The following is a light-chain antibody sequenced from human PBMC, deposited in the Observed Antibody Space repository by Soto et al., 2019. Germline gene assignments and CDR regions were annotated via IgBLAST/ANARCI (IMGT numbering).Light chain of an antibody. CDR1: QSVSSN. V-gene: IGKV3-15*01. CDR3: QQYNNWPWT. Sequence: EIVMTQSPATLSVSPGERATLSCRASQSVSSNLAWYQQKPGQAPRLLIYGASTRATGIPARFSGSGSGTDFTLTISSLQSEDFAVYYCQQYNNWPWTFGKGTKVEIQ. CDR2: GAS. J-gene: IGKJ1*01.